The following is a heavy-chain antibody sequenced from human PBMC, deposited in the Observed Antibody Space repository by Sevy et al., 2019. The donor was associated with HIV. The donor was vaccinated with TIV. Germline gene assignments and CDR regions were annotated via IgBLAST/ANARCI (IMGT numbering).Heavy chain of an antibody. CDR3: AKGMLITQYYFDY. Sequence: GESLRLSCAASGFTFSNYGMHWVRQAPGRGLEWVAVIWFDGSNKLYADSVKGRFTISRDNSKNTVELQLNSLRAEDTAVYYCAKGMLITQYYFDYWGQGTLVTVSS. J-gene: IGHJ4*02. D-gene: IGHD3-16*01. V-gene: IGHV3-33*06. CDR1: GFTFSNYG. CDR2: IWFDGSNK.